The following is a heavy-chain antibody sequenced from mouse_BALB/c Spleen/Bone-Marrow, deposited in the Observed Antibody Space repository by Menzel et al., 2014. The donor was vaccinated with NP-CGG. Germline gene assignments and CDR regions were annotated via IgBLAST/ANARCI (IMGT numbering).Heavy chain of an antibody. Sequence: VQLQQSGPGLVQPSQSLSITCTVSGFSLTSYGVHWVRQSPGKGLEWLGVIWSGGSTDYNAAFISRLSISKDNSKSQFFFKMNSLQANDTAIYYCARDRWSSSGTPYAMDGWGQGTSVTVSS. J-gene: IGHJ4*01. CDR2: IWSGGST. D-gene: IGHD4-1*01. V-gene: IGHV2-2*02. CDR3: ARDRWSSSGTPYAMDG. CDR1: GFSLTSYG.